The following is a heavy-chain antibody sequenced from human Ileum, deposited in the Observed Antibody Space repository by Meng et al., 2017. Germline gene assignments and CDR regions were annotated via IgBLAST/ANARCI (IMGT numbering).Heavy chain of an antibody. CDR1: GGSFSDFY. D-gene: IGHD2-15*01. Sequence: QVQLTQLGGRLLKLSETLSLTCAVYGGSFSDFYWTWVRQPPGKGLEWIGEISQTGHIHYNPSLGGRVTMSVDTSKSQFSLKLISVTAADAGVYFCVASKWSSNFWGQGSLVTVSS. V-gene: IGHV4-34*01. J-gene: IGHJ4*02. CDR2: ISQTGHI. CDR3: VASKWSSNF.